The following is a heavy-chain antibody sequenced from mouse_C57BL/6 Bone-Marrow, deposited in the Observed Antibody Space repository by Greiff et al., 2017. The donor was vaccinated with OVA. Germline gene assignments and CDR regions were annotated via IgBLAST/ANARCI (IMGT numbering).Heavy chain of an antibody. V-gene: IGHV1-54*01. CDR2: INPGSGGT. D-gene: IGHD2-3*01. J-gene: IGHJ3*01. CDR1: GYAFTNYL. Sequence: VQLQQSGAELVRPGPSVKVSCKASGYAFTNYLIEWVKQRPGQGLEWIGVINPGSGGTNYNEKFKGKATLTADKSSSTAYMQLSSLTSEDSAVYVCARSRDGYLFAYWGQGTLVTVSA. CDR3: ARSRDGYLFAY.